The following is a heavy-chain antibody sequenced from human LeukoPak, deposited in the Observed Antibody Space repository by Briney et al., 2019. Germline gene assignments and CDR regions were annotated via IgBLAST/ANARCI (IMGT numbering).Heavy chain of an antibody. CDR3: AREIAVVTFDY. J-gene: IGHJ4*02. V-gene: IGHV4-59*01. CDR2: IYYSGST. D-gene: IGHD6-19*01. CDR1: DDSITIYY. Sequence: SETLSLTCTVSDDSITIYYWTWIRQPPGKGLEWIGYIYYSGSTNYNPSLKSRVTISVDTSKNQFSLKLSSVTAADTAVYYCAREIAVVTFDYWGQGTLVTVSS.